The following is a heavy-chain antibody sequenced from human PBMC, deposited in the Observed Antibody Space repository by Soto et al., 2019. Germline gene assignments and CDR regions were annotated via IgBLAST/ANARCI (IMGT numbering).Heavy chain of an antibody. CDR2: IIPIFGTA. CDR3: AIWIFDDYYYGMDV. Sequence: QVQLVQSGAEVKKPGSSVKVSCTASGGTFSSYAISWVRQAPGQGLEWMGGIIPIFGTANYAQKFQGRVTITADESTSTAYMELSSLRSEDTAVYYCAIWIFDDYYYGMDVWGQGTTVTVSS. J-gene: IGHJ6*02. D-gene: IGHD3-3*01. V-gene: IGHV1-69*12. CDR1: GGTFSSYA.